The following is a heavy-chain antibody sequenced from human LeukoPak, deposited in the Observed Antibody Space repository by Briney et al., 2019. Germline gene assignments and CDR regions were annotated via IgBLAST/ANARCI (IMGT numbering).Heavy chain of an antibody. CDR3: ARDDIGATGTRVGRY. Sequence: GASVKVSFKASGYRFTVYYMHWVRQAPGQGLEWMGWINPTSGGTKYARKFQGRVTMTRDSSISTAYMELNRLRYDDTAVYYCARDDIGATGTRVGRYWGQGTLVTVSS. CDR2: INPTSGGT. J-gene: IGHJ4*02. V-gene: IGHV1-2*02. CDR1: GYRFTVYY. D-gene: IGHD6-13*01.